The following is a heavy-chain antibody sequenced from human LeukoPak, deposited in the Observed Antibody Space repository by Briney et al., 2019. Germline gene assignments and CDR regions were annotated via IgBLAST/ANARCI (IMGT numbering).Heavy chain of an antibody. D-gene: IGHD2-15*01. CDR2: INHSGST. CDR1: GGSFSGYY. V-gene: IGHV4-34*01. CDR3: ARGGSLAASYYYYGMDV. Sequence: SETLSLTCAVYGGSFSGYYWSWIRQPPGKGLEWIGEINHSGSTNYNPSLKSRVTISVDTSKNQFSLKLRSVTAADTAVYYCARGGSLAASYYYYGMDVWGQGTTVTVSS. J-gene: IGHJ6*02.